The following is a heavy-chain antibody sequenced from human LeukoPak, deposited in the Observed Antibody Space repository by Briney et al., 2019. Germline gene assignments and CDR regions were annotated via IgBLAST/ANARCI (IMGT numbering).Heavy chain of an antibody. D-gene: IGHD3-9*01. J-gene: IGHJ4*02. CDR1: GFTFSNYA. CDR2: IVGSGGST. V-gene: IGHV3-23*01. CDR3: AKWGDYDILTGYYDSDY. Sequence: HSGGSLRLSCAASGFTFSNYAMSWVRQAPGKGLEWVPAIVGSGGSTYYADFVKGRFTISRDNPKNTLYLEMNRLRAEDTAVYYCAKWGDYDILTGYYDSDYWGQGTLVTVSS.